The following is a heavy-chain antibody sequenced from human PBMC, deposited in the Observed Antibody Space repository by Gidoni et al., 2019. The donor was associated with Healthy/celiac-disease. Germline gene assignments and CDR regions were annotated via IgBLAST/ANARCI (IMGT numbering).Heavy chain of an antibody. CDR3: ARVRWVSGWFDP. V-gene: IGHV1-69*02. D-gene: IGHD6-13*01. J-gene: IGHJ5*02. CDR2: IIPILGIA. Sequence: QVQLVQSGAEVKKPGSSVKVSCKAYGGTFCSYTISWVRQAPGQGIEWMGRIIPILGIANYAQKFQGRVTITADKSTSTAYMELSSLRSEDTAVYYCARVRWVSGWFDPWGQGTLVTLSS. CDR1: GGTFCSYT.